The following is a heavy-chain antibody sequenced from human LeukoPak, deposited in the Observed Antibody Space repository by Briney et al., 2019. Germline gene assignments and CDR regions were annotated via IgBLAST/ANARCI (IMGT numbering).Heavy chain of an antibody. V-gene: IGHV4-59*01. Sequence: PSETLSLTWTVSGGSISSYYWSWIRQPPGKGLEWIGYIYYSGSTNYNPSLKSRVTISVDTSKNQFSLKLSSVTAADTAVYYCARDSGTKNWFDPWGQGTLVTVSS. CDR3: ARDSGTKNWFDP. CDR1: GGSISSYY. J-gene: IGHJ5*02. CDR2: IYYSGST. D-gene: IGHD1/OR15-1a*01.